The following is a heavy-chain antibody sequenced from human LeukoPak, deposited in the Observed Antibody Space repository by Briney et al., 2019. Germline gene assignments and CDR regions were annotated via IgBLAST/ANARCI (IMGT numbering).Heavy chain of an antibody. CDR2: IYYSGST. CDR3: ARVEPHTHYGMDV. V-gene: IGHV4-61*08. J-gene: IGHJ6*02. D-gene: IGHD1-26*01. Sequence: PSETLSLTCTVSGGSISSGGYYWSWIRQPPGKGLEWIGYIYYSGSTNYNPSLKSRVTISVDTSKNQFSLKLSSVTAADTAVYYCARVEPHTHYGMDVWGQGTTVTVSS. CDR1: GGSISSGGYY.